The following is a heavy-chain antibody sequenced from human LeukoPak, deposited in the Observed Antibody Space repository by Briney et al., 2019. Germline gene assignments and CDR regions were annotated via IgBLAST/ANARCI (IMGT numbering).Heavy chain of an antibody. J-gene: IGHJ4*02. D-gene: IGHD5-24*01. V-gene: IGHV3-21*01. CDR2: IDSSSSYI. CDR3: ARWRGQQSEFDL. Sequence: GGSLRLSCAASGFTLSSYAMNWVRQAPGKGLEWVSSIDSSSSYIYYADSVKGRFTISRANAKNSLFLQMNSLRAEDTAVYYCARWRGQQSEFDLWGQGALVTVSS. CDR1: GFTLSSYA.